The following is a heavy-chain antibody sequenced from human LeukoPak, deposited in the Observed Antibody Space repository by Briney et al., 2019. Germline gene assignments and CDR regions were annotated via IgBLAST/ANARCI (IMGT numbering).Heavy chain of an antibody. CDR3: ARQSVTAMLFGFDY. D-gene: IGHD2-21*02. Sequence: SSETLSLTCTVSGGSISSVRYYWGWIRQPPGKGLAWIGTIFYGGSTYYNPSLKSRVSVAVDRSKNQFSLKLTSVTAADTAFYFCARQSVTAMLFGFDYWGQGTLVAVPS. V-gene: IGHV4-39*01. CDR1: GGSISSVRYY. J-gene: IGHJ4*02. CDR2: IFYGGST.